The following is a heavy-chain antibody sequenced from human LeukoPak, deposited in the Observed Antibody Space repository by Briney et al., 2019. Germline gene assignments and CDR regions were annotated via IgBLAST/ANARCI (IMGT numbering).Heavy chain of an antibody. V-gene: IGHV3-23*01. CDR3: AKVSGYGGNSGKARYMDV. CDR2: ISGSGGST. Sequence: PGGSLRLSCAASRFTFSSYAMSWVRQAPGKGLEWVSAISGSGGSTYYADSVKGRFTISRDNSKNTLYLQMNSLRAEDTAVYYCAKVSGYGGNSGKARYMDVWGKGTTVTVSS. D-gene: IGHD4-23*01. CDR1: RFTFSSYA. J-gene: IGHJ6*03.